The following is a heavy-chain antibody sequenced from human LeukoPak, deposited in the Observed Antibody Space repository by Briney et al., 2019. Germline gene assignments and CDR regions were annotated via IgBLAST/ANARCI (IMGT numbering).Heavy chain of an antibody. CDR3: ARPRYYDSSGYYSPYYFDY. CDR2: ISAYNGNT. CDR1: GYTFTSYG. D-gene: IGHD3-22*01. V-gene: IGHV1-18*01. Sequence: ASVKVSCKASGYTFTSYGISWVRQAPGQGLEWMGWISAYNGNTNYAQKLQGRVTMTTDTSTSTAYMELGSLRSDDTAVYYCARPRYYDSSGYYSPYYFDYWGQGTLVTVSS. J-gene: IGHJ4*02.